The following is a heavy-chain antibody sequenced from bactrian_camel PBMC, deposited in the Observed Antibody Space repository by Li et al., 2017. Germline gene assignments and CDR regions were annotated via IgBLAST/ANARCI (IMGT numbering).Heavy chain of an antibody. V-gene: IGHV3S1*01. CDR1: GLTYRHNC. CDR2: NDGFGNT. J-gene: IGHJ4*01. Sequence: HVQLVESGGGLVQPGGSLRLSCAYSGLTYRHNCMGWFRQAPGKGLEWVSGNDGFGNTWYADSVKGRFTISRDNAKNTLYLQLNSLKTEDTAMYYCTKATDQYVDAYRDWGQGTQVTVS. D-gene: IGHD1*01. CDR3: TKATDQYVDAYRD.